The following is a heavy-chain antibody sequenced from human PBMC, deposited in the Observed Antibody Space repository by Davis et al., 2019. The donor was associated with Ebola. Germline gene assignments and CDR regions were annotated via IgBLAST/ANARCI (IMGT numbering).Heavy chain of an antibody. CDR1: GFTFSSYG. CDR3: AKKLHIAARPYFDY. V-gene: IGHV3-30*18. CDR2: ISYDGSNK. J-gene: IGHJ4*02. Sequence: GESLKISCAASGFTFSSYGMHWVRQAPGKGLEWVAVISYDGSNKYYADSVKGRFTISRDNSKNTLYLQMNSLRAEDTAVYYCAKKLHIAARPYFDYWGQGTLVTVSS. D-gene: IGHD6-6*01.